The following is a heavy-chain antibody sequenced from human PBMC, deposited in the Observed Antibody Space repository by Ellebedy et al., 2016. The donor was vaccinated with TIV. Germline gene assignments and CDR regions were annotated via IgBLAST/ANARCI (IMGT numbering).Heavy chain of an antibody. CDR3: ARDLGHSGYDLFDS. V-gene: IGHV3-7*03. CDR1: GFTFSNYW. CDR2: MKQDGSEE. D-gene: IGHD5-12*01. Sequence: GGSLRLSCAASGFTFSNYWMTWVRQAPGRGLEWVANMKQDGSEEYYVDSVKGRFIIFRDNAKNSLYLQMNSLRAEDTAMYYCARDLGHSGYDLFDSWGQGTLVTVS. J-gene: IGHJ4*02.